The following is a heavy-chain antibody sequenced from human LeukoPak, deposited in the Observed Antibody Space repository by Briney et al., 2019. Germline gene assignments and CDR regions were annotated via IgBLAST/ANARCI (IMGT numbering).Heavy chain of an antibody. Sequence: GGSLRLSCAASGFTVSRNYMSWVRQAPGKGLEWVSVMYSGGRTYYADSVKGRFTISRDNSKNTLFLQMNRLRAEDMAVYYCARAGPSSSWHQFDYWGQGTLVTVSS. J-gene: IGHJ4*02. CDR2: MYSGGRT. CDR3: ARAGPSSSWHQFDY. CDR1: GFTVSRNY. V-gene: IGHV3-66*01. D-gene: IGHD6-13*01.